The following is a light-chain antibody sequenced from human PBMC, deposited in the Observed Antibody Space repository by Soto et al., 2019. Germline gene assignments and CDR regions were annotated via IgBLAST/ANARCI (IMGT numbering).Light chain of an antibody. V-gene: IGKV1-12*01. CDR1: QGISSW. CDR2: AAS. CDR3: QQANSFPIT. J-gene: IGKJ5*01. Sequence: IHTSQSPSSWSVEVGERVTISCRACQGISSWLAWYQQKPGKAPKLLIYAASSLQSGFPSRFSGSGSGTDFTLTICSLQPEDFATYYCQQANSFPITYGQGTRLEI.